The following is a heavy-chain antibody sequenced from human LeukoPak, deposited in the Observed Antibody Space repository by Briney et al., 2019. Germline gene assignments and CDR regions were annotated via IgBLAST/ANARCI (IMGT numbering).Heavy chain of an antibody. Sequence: SETRSLTCAVYGGSFSRYYWRCIRQPPRKWRECIGEINHSGSTNYNPSVKSRVTISVDTSKNQFSLKLSSVTAADTAVYYCASTQQLVSHYNYYFDYWGEGTLVTVSS. D-gene: IGHD6-13*01. CDR1: GGSFSRYY. V-gene: IGHV4-34*01. J-gene: IGHJ4*02. CDR2: INHSGST. CDR3: ASTQQLVSHYNYYFDY.